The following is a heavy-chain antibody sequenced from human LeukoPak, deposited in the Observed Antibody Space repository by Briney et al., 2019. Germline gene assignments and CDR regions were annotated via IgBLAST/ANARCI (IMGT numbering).Heavy chain of an antibody. CDR3: ARDFCSGGSCYPDAFDI. CDR1: GFXFSSYG. D-gene: IGHD2-15*01. J-gene: IGHJ3*02. V-gene: IGHV3-33*01. Sequence: PGGSLRLSCGASGFXFSSYGIHWVRQAPGKGLEWVAVIWYDGTNTYYADSVKGRFTISRDNSKNTLYLQMNSLRAEDTAVYYCARDFCSGGSCYPDAFDIWGQGTMVTVSS. CDR2: IWYDGTNT.